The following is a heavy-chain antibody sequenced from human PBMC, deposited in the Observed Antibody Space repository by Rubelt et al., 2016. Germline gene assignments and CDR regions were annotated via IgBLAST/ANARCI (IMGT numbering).Heavy chain of an antibody. CDR3: ATTIAIRPYYFGY. Sequence: QVQLVQSGAEVKKPGSSVKVSCKASGGTFSSYAISWVRQAPGQGLEWMGRIIPILGIANYAQKFQGRITMTADESTSTAYMELSSLRSEDTAVYYCATTIAIRPYYFGYWGQGTLVTVSS. V-gene: IGHV1-69*04. J-gene: IGHJ4*02. CDR1: GGTFSSYA. CDR2: IIPILGIA. D-gene: IGHD6-6*01.